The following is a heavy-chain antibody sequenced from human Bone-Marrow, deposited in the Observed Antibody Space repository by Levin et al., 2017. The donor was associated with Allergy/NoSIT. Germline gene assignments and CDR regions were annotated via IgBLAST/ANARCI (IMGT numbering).Heavy chain of an antibody. Sequence: GGSLRLSCAASGFSFSEFYMHWVRQAPGKGLMWVSRINTDGTSANYTDSVKGRFRTSRDNTGNMVFLQMNSLRPEDTGVYYCTHMGYWSQGSLVIVSS. CDR1: GFSFSEFY. CDR2: INTDGTSA. J-gene: IGHJ4*02. V-gene: IGHV3-74*01. CDR3: THMGY.